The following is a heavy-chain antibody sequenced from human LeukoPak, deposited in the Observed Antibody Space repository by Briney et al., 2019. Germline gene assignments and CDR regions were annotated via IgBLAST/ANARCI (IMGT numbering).Heavy chain of an antibody. Sequence: SETLSLTCTVSGDSTSNINYYWGWIRQPPGKGVEWIGSIYYCGSTYYNPSLKSRVTISIDTSKNQFSLKLSSVTAADTAVYYCASQRNDYYDSSGHDYWGQGTLVTVSS. CDR2: IYYCGST. J-gene: IGHJ4*02. CDR1: GDSTSNINYY. V-gene: IGHV4-39*01. CDR3: ASQRNDYYDSSGHDY. D-gene: IGHD3-22*01.